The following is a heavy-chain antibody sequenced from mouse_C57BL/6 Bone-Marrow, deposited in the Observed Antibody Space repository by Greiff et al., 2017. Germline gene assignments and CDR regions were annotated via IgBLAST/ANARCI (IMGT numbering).Heavy chain of an antibody. Sequence: EVQLQQSGPELVKPGASVKISCKASGYTFTDYYMNWVKQSHGKSLEWIGDINPNNGGTSYNQKFKGKATLTVDKSSSTAYMELRSLTSEDSAVYYCVLTTVVAKDYWGQGTSVTVSS. CDR3: VLTTVVAKDY. J-gene: IGHJ4*01. CDR2: INPNNGGT. V-gene: IGHV1-26*01. D-gene: IGHD1-1*01. CDR1: GYTFTDYY.